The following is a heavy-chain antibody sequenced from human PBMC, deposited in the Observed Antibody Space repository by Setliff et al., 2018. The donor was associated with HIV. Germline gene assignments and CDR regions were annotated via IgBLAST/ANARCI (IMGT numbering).Heavy chain of an antibody. CDR2: IYPDDSDT. V-gene: IGHV5-51*01. CDR3: AKHGFERKSPYNWFDS. J-gene: IGHJ5*01. D-gene: IGHD3-16*01. Sequence: ESLKISCKASGYTFTNYWIGWVRQMPGKGLEWMGIIYPDDSDTRYSPSFQGQVTISADKSINTAYLRWRSLRASDTAIYFCAKHGFERKSPYNWFDSWGQGTLVTVSS. CDR1: GYTFTNYW.